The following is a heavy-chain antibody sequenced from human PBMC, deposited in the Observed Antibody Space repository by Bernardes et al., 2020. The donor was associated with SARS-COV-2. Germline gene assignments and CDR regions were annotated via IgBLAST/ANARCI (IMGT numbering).Heavy chain of an antibody. CDR1: GFTFSKNA. V-gene: IGHV3-23*01. J-gene: IGHJ6*02. CDR2: ISAIGGST. Sequence: GGSLRLSCVASGFTFSKNAMTWVRQVPGKGLEWVSAISAIGGSTYYAASVKGRFTISRDNSKNTLYLEMTSLRAEDTAVYYCSKNDKNSSSSMEVWGQGTTVTVSS. CDR3: SKNDKNSSSSMEV. D-gene: IGHD6-6*01.